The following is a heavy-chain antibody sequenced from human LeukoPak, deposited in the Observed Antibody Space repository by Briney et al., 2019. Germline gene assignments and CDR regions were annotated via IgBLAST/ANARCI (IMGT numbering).Heavy chain of an antibody. J-gene: IGHJ2*01. CDR2: INHSGST. D-gene: IGHD6-19*01. CDR1: GGSFSGYY. CDR3: ARNRGIAVAGYWYFDL. V-gene: IGHV4-34*01. Sequence: SETLSLTCAVYGGSFSGYYWSWIRQPPGKGLEWIGEINHSGSTNYNPSLKSRVTISVDTSKNQFSLKLSSVTAADTAVYYCARNRGIAVAGYWYFDLWGRGTLVTVSS.